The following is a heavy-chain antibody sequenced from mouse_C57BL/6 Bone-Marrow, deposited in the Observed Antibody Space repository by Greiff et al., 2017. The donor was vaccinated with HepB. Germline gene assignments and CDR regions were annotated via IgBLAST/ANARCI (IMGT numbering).Heavy chain of an antibody. Sequence: EVHLVESGPGLVKPSQSLSLTCSVTGYSITSGYYWNWIRQFPGNKLEWMGYISYDGSNNYNPSLKNRISITRDTSKNQFFLKLNSVTTEDTATYYCARDRGYYDYDEAGYYYAMDYWGQGTSVTVSS. CDR3: ARDRGYYDYDEAGYYYAMDY. V-gene: IGHV3-6*01. J-gene: IGHJ4*01. D-gene: IGHD2-4*01. CDR2: ISYDGSN. CDR1: GYSITSGYY.